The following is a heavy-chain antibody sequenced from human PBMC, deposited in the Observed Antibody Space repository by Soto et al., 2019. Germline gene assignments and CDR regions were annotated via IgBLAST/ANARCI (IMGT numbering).Heavy chain of an antibody. CDR1: GFTFTSSA. D-gene: IGHD4-17*01. CDR3: AADYGFTQARDGFDS. CDR2: IVVGSGNT. J-gene: IGHJ3*02. Sequence: QMQLVQSGPEVKKPGTSVIVSCKASGFTFTSSAVQWVRQARGQRLEWIGWIVVGSGNTNYAQKFQERVTISRDMSTSTAYTELSSLRSEDTAVYYCAADYGFTQARDGFDSWGQGTTVTVS. V-gene: IGHV1-58*01.